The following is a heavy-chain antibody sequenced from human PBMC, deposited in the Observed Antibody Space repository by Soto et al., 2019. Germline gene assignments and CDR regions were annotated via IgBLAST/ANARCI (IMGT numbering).Heavy chain of an antibody. CDR3: ARDRIAADAFDI. V-gene: IGHV3-21*01. CDR1: GFTFSSYS. CDR2: ISSSSSYI. Sequence: EVQLVESGGGLVKPGGSLRLSCAASGFTFSSYSMNWVRQAPGKGLEWVSSISSSSSYIYYADSVKGRFTISRDNAKNSLYLQMNSLRAEDTAVYYCARDRIAADAFDIWGQGTMVTVSS. D-gene: IGHD6-13*01. J-gene: IGHJ3*02.